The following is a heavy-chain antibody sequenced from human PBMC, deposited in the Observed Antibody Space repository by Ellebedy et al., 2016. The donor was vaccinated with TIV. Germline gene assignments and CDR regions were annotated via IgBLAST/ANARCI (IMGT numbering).Heavy chain of an antibody. J-gene: IGHJ4*02. Sequence: GGSLRLXXAASGFNFHNYAMNWVRQAPGKGLEWVSVISESGGNTYYAESVKGRFTISRDNAKNSLYLQMNSLRVEDTAVYFCARDGNSWPIGSWGQGTLVTVSS. CDR2: ISESGGNT. CDR3: ARDGNSWPIGS. CDR1: GFNFHNYA. D-gene: IGHD2/OR15-2a*01. V-gene: IGHV3-23*01.